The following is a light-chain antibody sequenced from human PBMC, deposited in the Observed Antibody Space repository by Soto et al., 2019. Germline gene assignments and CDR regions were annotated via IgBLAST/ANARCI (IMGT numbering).Light chain of an antibody. J-gene: IGKJ1*01. CDR3: QHYNTYPWT. CDR2: KAS. CDR1: QSISMW. Sequence: DIQMTQSPSTLSASVGDRVTITCRASQSISMWLAWYQQKPGKAPKLLIYKASTLESGVPSRFSGSGSGTEFTLTISSLQPDYFATYYCQHYNTYPWTFGQGTKVEIK. V-gene: IGKV1-5*03.